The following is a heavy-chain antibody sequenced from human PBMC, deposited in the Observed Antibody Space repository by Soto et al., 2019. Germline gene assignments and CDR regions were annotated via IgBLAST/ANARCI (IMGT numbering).Heavy chain of an antibody. Sequence: GESLKISCXGSGYSFTSYWISWVRQMPGKGLEWMGRIDPSDSYTNYSPSFQGHVTISADKSISTAYLQWSSLKASDTAMYYCALWDVREYGMDVWGQGTTVTVS. CDR3: ALWDVREYGMDV. J-gene: IGHJ6*02. D-gene: IGHD1-26*01. V-gene: IGHV5-10-1*01. CDR1: GYSFTSYW. CDR2: IDPSDSYT.